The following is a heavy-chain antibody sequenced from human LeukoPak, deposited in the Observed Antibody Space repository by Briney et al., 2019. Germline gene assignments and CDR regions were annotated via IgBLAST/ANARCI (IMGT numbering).Heavy chain of an antibody. CDR1: GFTFSSYA. J-gene: IGHJ4*02. CDR2: ISGSGGST. Sequence: GGSLRLSCAASGFTFSSYAMSWVRQAPGKGLEWVSAISGSGGSTYYADSVKGRFTISRDNSKNTLYLQMNSLRAEDTAVYYCAKEPHPPIDYGGVYFDYWGQGTLVTVSS. D-gene: IGHD4-23*01. CDR3: AKEPHPPIDYGGVYFDY. V-gene: IGHV3-23*01.